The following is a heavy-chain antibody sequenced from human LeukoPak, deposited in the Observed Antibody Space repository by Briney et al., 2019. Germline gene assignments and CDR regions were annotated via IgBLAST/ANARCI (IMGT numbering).Heavy chain of an antibody. V-gene: IGHV1-18*01. J-gene: IGHJ6*03. CDR3: ARGKGFLEWPMHVMDV. CDR1: GYTFTSYG. D-gene: IGHD3-3*01. CDR2: ISAYNGNT. Sequence: ASVKVSCKASGYTFTSYGISWVRQAPGQGLEWMGWISAYNGNTNYAQKLQGRVTMTTDTSTSTAYMELRSLRSDDTAVYYCARGKGFLEWPMHVMDVWGKGTTVTVSS.